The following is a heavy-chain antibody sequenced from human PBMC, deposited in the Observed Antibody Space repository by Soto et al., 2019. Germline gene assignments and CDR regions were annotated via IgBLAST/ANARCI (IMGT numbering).Heavy chain of an antibody. CDR3: ARGPYCSSTSCYPPFSGHGMDV. CDR2: ISAYNGNT. V-gene: IGHV1-18*01. Sequence: ASVRVSCKASGYTFTSYGISWVRQAPGQGLEWMGWISAYNGNTNYAQKLQGRVTMTTDTSTSTAYMELRSLRSDDTAVYYCARGPYCSSTSCYPPFSGHGMDVWGQGTTVTVSS. CDR1: GYTFTSYG. D-gene: IGHD2-2*01. J-gene: IGHJ6*02.